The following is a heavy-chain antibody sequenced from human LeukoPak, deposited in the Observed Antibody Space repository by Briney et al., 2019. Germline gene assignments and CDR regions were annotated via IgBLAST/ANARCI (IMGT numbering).Heavy chain of an antibody. CDR3: ARGRSGDTAMVYAFDI. D-gene: IGHD5-18*01. CDR1: GYTFTSYG. CDR2: ISAYNGNT. J-gene: IGHJ3*02. Sequence: ASVKVSCKASGYTFTSYGISWVRQAPGQGLEWMGWISAYNGNTNYAQKLQGRVTMTTDTSTSTAYMELRSLRSDDTAVYYCARGRSGDTAMVYAFDIWGQGTMVTVSS. V-gene: IGHV1-18*01.